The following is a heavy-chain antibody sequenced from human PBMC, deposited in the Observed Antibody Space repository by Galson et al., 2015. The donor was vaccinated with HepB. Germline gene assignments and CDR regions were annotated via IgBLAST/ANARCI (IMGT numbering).Heavy chain of an antibody. CDR3: ARDRNYGSGAQARTFNY. V-gene: IGHV3-33*08. J-gene: IGHJ4*02. Sequence: SLRLSCAASGFSFSDYGMHWVRQAPGKGLEWVAIIWFNGEKKFYADSVRGRFTVSRDNSRNTLDLQMNSLRVDDTAVYYCARDRNYGSGAQARTFNYWGQGVLVTVSS. CDR2: IWFNGEKK. CDR1: GFSFSDYG. D-gene: IGHD3-10*01.